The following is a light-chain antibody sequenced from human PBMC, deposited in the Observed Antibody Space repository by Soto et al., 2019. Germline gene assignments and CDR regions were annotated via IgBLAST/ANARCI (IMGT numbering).Light chain of an antibody. CDR3: QLWDGGDLV. CDR1: NIGIKN. V-gene: IGLV3-21*01. J-gene: IGLJ2*01. CDR2: YDT. Sequence: SYILTQAPSVSVAPGKTATITCGGDNIGIKNVNWYQQRPGQAPLLVIYYDTDRPSGIPDRFSGSNSGNTATLTISRVEAGDEADYYCQLWDGGDLVFGGGTKLTVL.